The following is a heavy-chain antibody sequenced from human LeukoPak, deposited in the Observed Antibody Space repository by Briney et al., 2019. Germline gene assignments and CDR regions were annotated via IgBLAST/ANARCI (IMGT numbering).Heavy chain of an antibody. CDR2: IYYSGST. Sequence: SETLSLTCTVSGGSISSSSYYWGWIRQPPGKGLEWIGSIYYSGSTYYNPSLKSRVTISVDTSKNQFSLKLSSVTAADTAVYYCARDGGYGTGSYYFDYWGQGTLVTVSS. D-gene: IGHD3-10*01. CDR1: GGSISSSSYY. CDR3: ARDGGYGTGSYYFDY. V-gene: IGHV4-39*07. J-gene: IGHJ4*02.